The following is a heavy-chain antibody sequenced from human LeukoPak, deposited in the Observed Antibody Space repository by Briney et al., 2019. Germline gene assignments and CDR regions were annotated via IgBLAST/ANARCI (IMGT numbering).Heavy chain of an antibody. CDR3: AKDSESGHNWAPFDY. J-gene: IGHJ4*02. CDR1: GFTFSTYG. Sequence: PGGSLRLSCAASGFTFSTYGMHWVRQAPGKGLEWVAFMRFNGNNIYCRDSVRGRFTISRDNSKHTLYLQMNSLRPEDTAVYYCAKDSESGHNWAPFDYWGQGTLVTVSS. CDR2: MRFNGNNI. D-gene: IGHD3-3*01. V-gene: IGHV3-30*02.